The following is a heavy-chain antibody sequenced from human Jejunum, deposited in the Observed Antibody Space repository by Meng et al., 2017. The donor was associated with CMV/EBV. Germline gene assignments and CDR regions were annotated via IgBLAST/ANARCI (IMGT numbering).Heavy chain of an antibody. D-gene: IGHD3-9*01. CDR3: ARHAYIGWSGPWFDP. J-gene: IGHJ5*02. CDR1: SFGTIGYS. CDR2: VYFGAST. V-gene: IGHV4-39*01. Sequence: SFGTIGYSWVWFRPPPGQGLEWIGSVYFGASTYSTPSLKSRTTISVDTAKNQFSLRLDSVAAADTAVYYCARHAYIGWSGPWFDPWGQGTLVTVSS.